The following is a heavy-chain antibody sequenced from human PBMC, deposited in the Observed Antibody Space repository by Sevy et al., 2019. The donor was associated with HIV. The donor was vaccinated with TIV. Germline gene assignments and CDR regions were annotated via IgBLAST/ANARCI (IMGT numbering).Heavy chain of an antibody. CDR3: ARDFPSFDI. J-gene: IGHJ3*02. CDR1: GGPISSYY. Sequence: SETLSLTCTVSGGPISSYYWSWIRQPPGKGLEWIGHIYYSGSTNYNPSLKSRVTISVDTSKNQFSLKLSSVTAADTAVYYCARDFPSFDIWGQWTMVTVSS. V-gene: IGHV4-59*01. CDR2: IYYSGST.